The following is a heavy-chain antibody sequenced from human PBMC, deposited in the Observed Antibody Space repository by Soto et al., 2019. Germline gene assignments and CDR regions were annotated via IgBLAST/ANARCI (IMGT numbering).Heavy chain of an antibody. CDR1: GFSLSNARMG. Sequence: SGPTLVNPTETPTLTCTVSGFSLSNARMGVSWIRQPPGKALERLAHIFSNDEKSYSTSLKSRLTISKDTSKSQVVLTITNMDPVDTATYYCARIVVGSPDYFDYWGQGTLVTVS. CDR2: IFSNDEK. D-gene: IGHD1-26*01. V-gene: IGHV2-26*01. CDR3: ARIVVGSPDYFDY. J-gene: IGHJ4*02.